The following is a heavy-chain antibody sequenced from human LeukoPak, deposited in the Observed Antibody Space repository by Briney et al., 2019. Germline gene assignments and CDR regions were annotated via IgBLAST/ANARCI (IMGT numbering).Heavy chain of an antibody. D-gene: IGHD2-2*01. Sequence: GGSLRLSCAASGFTVSSNYMSWVRQAPGKGLEGVSVIYSGGSTYYADSVKGRFTISRDNSKNTLYLQMNSLRAEDTAVYYCAKGGYDQYYFDYWGQGTLVTVSS. CDR3: AKGGYDQYYFDY. CDR1: GFTVSSNY. J-gene: IGHJ4*02. CDR2: IYSGGST. V-gene: IGHV3-66*01.